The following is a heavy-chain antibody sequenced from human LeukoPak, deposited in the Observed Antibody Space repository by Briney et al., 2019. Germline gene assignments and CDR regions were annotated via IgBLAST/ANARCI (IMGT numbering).Heavy chain of an antibody. V-gene: IGHV3-21*01. D-gene: IGHD5-12*01. Sequence: GGSLRLSCAASGFTFSSYSMNWVRQAPGEGLEWVSSISSSSSYIYYADSVKGRFTISRDNAKNSLYLQMNSLRAEDTAVYYCVMATRLNDAFDIWGQGAMVTVSS. J-gene: IGHJ3*02. CDR3: VMATRLNDAFDI. CDR1: GFTFSSYS. CDR2: ISSSSSYI.